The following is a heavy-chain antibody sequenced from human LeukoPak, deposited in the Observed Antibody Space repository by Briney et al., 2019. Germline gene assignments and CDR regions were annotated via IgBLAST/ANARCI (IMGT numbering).Heavy chain of an antibody. CDR1: GYTFTGYY. CDR2: INPNSGGT. CDR3: AREPFIVGATKEAFDI. J-gene: IGHJ3*02. D-gene: IGHD1-26*01. Sequence: ASVKVSCKASGYTFTGYYMHWVRQAPGQGLEWMGRINPNSGGTNYAQKFQGSVTMTRDTSISTAYMELSRLRSDDTAVYYCAREPFIVGATKEAFDIWGQGTMVTVSS. V-gene: IGHV1-2*06.